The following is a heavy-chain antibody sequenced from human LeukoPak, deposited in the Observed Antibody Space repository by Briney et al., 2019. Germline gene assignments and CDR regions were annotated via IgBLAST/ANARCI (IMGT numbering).Heavy chain of an antibody. D-gene: IGHD6-19*01. Sequence: HPGGSLRLSCAASGFTFSSYWMSWVHQAPGKGLEWVSVIYSGGSTYYADSVKGRFTISRDNSKNTLYLQMNSLRAEDTAVYYCARGLYSSGWFDYWGQGTLVTVSS. V-gene: IGHV3-53*01. CDR1: GFTFSSYW. CDR3: ARGLYSSGWFDY. J-gene: IGHJ4*02. CDR2: IYSGGST.